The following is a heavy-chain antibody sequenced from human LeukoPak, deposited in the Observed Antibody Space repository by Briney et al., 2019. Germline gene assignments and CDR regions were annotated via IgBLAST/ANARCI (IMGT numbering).Heavy chain of an antibody. CDR3: GRQGYTASHYFLDF. J-gene: IGHJ4*02. Sequence: SSETLSLTCTVSSGSINSYFWGWVRQPPGKGLEWIGRIYTTGATHYNPSLKSRLTMSIDTSTNQFSLKLTSMTATDTAVYYCGRQGYTASHYFLDFWSQGTLVAVSS. D-gene: IGHD2-2*02. CDR1: SGSINSYF. V-gene: IGHV4-4*07. CDR2: IYTTGAT.